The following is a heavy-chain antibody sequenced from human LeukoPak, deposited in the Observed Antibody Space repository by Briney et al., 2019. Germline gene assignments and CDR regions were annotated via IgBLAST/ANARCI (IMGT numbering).Heavy chain of an antibody. CDR3: ARDGWELRGLYYYYYGMDV. CDR1: GGSISSYY. D-gene: IGHD1-26*01. Sequence: SETLSLTCTVSGGSISSYYWSWIRQPPGKGLEWIGYIYYSGSTNYNPSLKSRVTISVDTSKNQFSLELSSVTAADTAVYYCARDGWELRGLYYYYYGMDVWGQGTTVTVSS. J-gene: IGHJ6*02. V-gene: IGHV4-59*01. CDR2: IYYSGST.